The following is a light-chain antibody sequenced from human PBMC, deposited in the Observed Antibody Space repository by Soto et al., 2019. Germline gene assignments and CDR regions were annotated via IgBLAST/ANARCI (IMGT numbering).Light chain of an antibody. J-gene: IGKJ1*01. V-gene: IGKV3-20*01. Sequence: EIVLTQSPGTLSLSPGERATLSCRASQSVSSSFLAWYQQKPGQAPRLLIYGAVSRAAGMPGRFGGSGSGTGFTLTISRLEPEECAVYEWQQYSSGPWTLGRGTKVEIK. CDR3: QQYSSGPWT. CDR1: QSVSSSF. CDR2: GAV.